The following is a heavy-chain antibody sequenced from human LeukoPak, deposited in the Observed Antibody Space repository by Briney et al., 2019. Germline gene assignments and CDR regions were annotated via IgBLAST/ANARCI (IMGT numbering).Heavy chain of an antibody. CDR1: GFTFSSYD. CDR2: ISRTSTYI. V-gene: IGHV3-21*01. D-gene: IGHD5-18*01. Sequence: GGSLRLSCAASGFTFSSYDMTWVRQAPGRGLEWVSSISRTSTYIYYADSLKGRFTISRDNAKNSLYLQMNSLRAEDTAVYYCARGNRVDTAMVEADYWGRGTLVSVSS. J-gene: IGHJ4*02. CDR3: ARGNRVDTAMVEADY.